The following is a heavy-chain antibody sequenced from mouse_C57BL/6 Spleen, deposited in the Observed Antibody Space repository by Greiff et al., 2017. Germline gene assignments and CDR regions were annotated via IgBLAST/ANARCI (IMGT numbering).Heavy chain of an antibody. D-gene: IGHD4-1*01. CDR3: ARLGLGGYFDV. V-gene: IGHV1-52*01. J-gene: IGHJ1*03. Sequence: QVQLQQPGAELVRPGSSVKLSCKASGYTFTSYWMHWVKQRPIQGLEWIGNIDPSDSETPYNQKFKDKATLTVDTSSSTAYMQLSSLTSEDSAVYYCARLGLGGYFDVWGTGTTVTVSS. CDR1: GYTFTSYW. CDR2: IDPSDSET.